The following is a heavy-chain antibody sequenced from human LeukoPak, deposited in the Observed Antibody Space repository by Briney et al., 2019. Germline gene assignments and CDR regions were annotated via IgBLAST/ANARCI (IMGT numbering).Heavy chain of an antibody. V-gene: IGHV3-23*01. CDR2: ISGSGYST. J-gene: IGHJ1*01. Sequence: GGSLRLSCAASGFTFSSYAMSWVRQAPGKGLEWVSTISGSGYSTYYADSVQGRFTISRDNSKNTVSLEMNSLRAADTARYYCAIRPPVTLVPGVMVADSWGQGTVVTVSS. CDR3: AIRPPVTLVPGVMVADS. D-gene: IGHD3-10*01. CDR1: GFTFSSYA.